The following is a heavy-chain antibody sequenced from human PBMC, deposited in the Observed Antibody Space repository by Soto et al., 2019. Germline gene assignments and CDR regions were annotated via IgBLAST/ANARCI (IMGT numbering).Heavy chain of an antibody. CDR3: ARAGRRYDFWSGYYQY. J-gene: IGHJ4*02. V-gene: IGHV1-69*13. D-gene: IGHD3-3*01. Sequence: ASVKVSCKASGGTFSSYAISWVRQAPGQGLEWMGGIIPIFGTANYAQKFQGRVTITADESTSTAYMELSSLRSEDTAVYYCARAGRRYDFWSGYYQYWGQGTLVTVSS. CDR1: GGTFSSYA. CDR2: IIPIFGTA.